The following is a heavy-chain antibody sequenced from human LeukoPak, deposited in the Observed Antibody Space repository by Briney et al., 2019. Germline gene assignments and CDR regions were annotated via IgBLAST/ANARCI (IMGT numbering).Heavy chain of an antibody. CDR2: ISSSSSYI. V-gene: IGHV3-21*01. J-gene: IGHJ6*02. CDR3: AKLGSENYYFYGMDV. D-gene: IGHD7-27*01. Sequence: PGGSLRLSCAASGFTFSSYSMNWVRQAPGKGLEWVSSISSSSSYIYYADSVKGRFTISRDNSKNTLYLQMNSLRAEDTAVYYCAKLGSENYYFYGMDVWGQGTTVTVSS. CDR1: GFTFSSYS.